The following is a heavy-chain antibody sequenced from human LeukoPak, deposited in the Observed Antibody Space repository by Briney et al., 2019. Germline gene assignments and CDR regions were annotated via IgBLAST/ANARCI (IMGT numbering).Heavy chain of an antibody. CDR3: ATGLNLVPAAPGDY. J-gene: IGHJ4*02. Sequence: ASVKVSCKASGYTFTSYDINWVRQATGQGLEWMGWMNPNSGNTGYAQKFQGRVTMTRNTSISTAYMELSSLRSEDTAVYYCATGLNLVPAAPGDYWGQGTLVTVSS. CDR1: GYTFTSYD. CDR2: MNPNSGNT. D-gene: IGHD2-2*01. V-gene: IGHV1-8*01.